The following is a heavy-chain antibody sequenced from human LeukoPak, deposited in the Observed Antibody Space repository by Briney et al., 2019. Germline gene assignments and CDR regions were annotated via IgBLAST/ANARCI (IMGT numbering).Heavy chain of an antibody. CDR2: ISSSSSYI. CDR3: ATAGGSWYWLPFDY. D-gene: IGHD6-13*01. V-gene: IGHV3-21*04. Sequence: PGGSLRLSCAASGFTFSSYSMNWVRQAPGKGLEWVSSISSSSSYIYYADSAKGRFTISRDNSKNTLYLQMNSLRAEDTAVYYCATAGGSWYWLPFDYWGQGTLVTVSS. J-gene: IGHJ4*02. CDR1: GFTFSSYS.